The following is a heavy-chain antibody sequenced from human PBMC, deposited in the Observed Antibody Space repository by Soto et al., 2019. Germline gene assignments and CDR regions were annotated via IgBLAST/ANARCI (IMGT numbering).Heavy chain of an antibody. CDR1: GGSISSYY. D-gene: IGHD3-16*01. CDR2: IYYSGST. J-gene: IGHJ4*02. CDR3: ARALYAHFDY. Sequence: SETLSLTCTVSGGSISSYYWSWIRQPPGKGLEWIGYIYYSGSTNYNPSLKSRVTISVDTSKNQFSLKLSSVTAADTAVYYCARALYAHFDYGGKGTLVTVPS. V-gene: IGHV4-59*01.